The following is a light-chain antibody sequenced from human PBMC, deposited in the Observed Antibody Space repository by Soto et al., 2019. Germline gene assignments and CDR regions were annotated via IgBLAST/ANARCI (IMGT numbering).Light chain of an antibody. CDR3: QQYNNSTRT. Sequence: EIVITQSPATLSVSPGERATLSCRASQSVSSNLAWFQQKPGQAPRLLIYDASTRETGIRARFSGSGSGTEFTLTISSLQSEDFAVYYCQQYNNSTRTFGPGTKVDIK. V-gene: IGKV3-15*01. CDR2: DAS. CDR1: QSVSSN. J-gene: IGKJ3*01.